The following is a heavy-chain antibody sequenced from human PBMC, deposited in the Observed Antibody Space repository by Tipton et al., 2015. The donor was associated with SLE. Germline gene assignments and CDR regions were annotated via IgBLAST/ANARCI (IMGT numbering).Heavy chain of an antibody. CDR1: GFTFSSYW. CDR3: ARGESSGYYVDY. Sequence: SLRLSCAASGFTFSSYWMHWVRQAPGKGLVWVSRIYTDGSRTHYADSVRGRFTISRDNAKNTLYLQMNCLRAEDTAAYYCARGESSGYYVDYWGHGTLVTVSS. V-gene: IGHV3-74*01. CDR2: IYTDGSRT. J-gene: IGHJ4*01. D-gene: IGHD3-22*01.